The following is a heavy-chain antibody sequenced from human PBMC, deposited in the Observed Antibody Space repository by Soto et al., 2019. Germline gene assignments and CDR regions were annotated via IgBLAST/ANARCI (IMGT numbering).Heavy chain of an antibody. D-gene: IGHD2-15*01. J-gene: IGHJ4*02. V-gene: IGHV3-7*01. Sequence: EVQLVESGGGLVQPGGSLRLSCAASGFTFSSYWMSWVRQAPGKGLEWMANIKQDGSEKYYVDSVKGRFTISRDNSKNTLYLQMNSLRAEDTAVYYCARSPGIVVVVAAPPDYWGQGTLVTVSS. CDR1: GFTFSSYW. CDR2: IKQDGSEK. CDR3: ARSPGIVVVVAAPPDY.